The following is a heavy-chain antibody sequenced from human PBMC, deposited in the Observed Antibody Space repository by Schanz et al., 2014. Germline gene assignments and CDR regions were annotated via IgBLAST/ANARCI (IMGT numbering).Heavy chain of an antibody. CDR2: IRYDGSNN. CDR3: AKSYDTSGYSGFDY. J-gene: IGHJ4*02. Sequence: QVQLVESGGGVVQPGGSLRLSCAVSGFTVSSNYMSWVRQAPGKGLEWVAFIRYDGSNNYYADSVKGRFTISRDNSKNTLYLQMNSLRTEDTAVYFCAKSYDTSGYSGFDYWGQGTLVTVSS. CDR1: GFTVSSNY. V-gene: IGHV3-30*02. D-gene: IGHD3-22*01.